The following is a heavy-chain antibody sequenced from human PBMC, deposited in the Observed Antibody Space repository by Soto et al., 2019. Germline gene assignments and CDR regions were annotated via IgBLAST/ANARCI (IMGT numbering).Heavy chain of an antibody. CDR2: ISYDGRHE. D-gene: IGHD6-6*01. J-gene: IGHJ4*02. V-gene: IGHV3-30*18. Sequence: GGSLRLSCAASGFSFRSYGMHWVRHAPGRGLEWVALISYDGRHEYYADSVKGRFTISRDNSQNTLILEMRNLRTDDTALYYCAKLVERVGGVPVVAYWGRGTLVTVS. CDR3: AKLVERVGGVPVVAY. CDR1: GFSFRSYG.